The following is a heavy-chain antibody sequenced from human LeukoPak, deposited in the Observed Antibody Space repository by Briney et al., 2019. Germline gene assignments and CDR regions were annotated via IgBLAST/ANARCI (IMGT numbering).Heavy chain of an antibody. CDR2: ISYDGNNK. CDR1: GFSFSSYA. CDR3: ARGGIAAVEDY. Sequence: GGSLRLSCAASGFSFSSYAMHWVRQAPGKGLEWVAIISYDGNNKYYADSVKGRFTISRDNSKNTLYLLMNSLRGEDTAVYYCARGGIAAVEDYWGQGTLVTVSS. D-gene: IGHD6-13*01. J-gene: IGHJ4*02. V-gene: IGHV3-30-3*01.